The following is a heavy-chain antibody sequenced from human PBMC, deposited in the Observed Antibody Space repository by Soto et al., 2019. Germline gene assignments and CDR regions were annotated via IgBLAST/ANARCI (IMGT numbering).Heavy chain of an antibody. J-gene: IGHJ4*02. CDR3: AADATAWQQMVPSDY. CDR2: IAVGSGYT. Sequence: SVKVSCKASGFTFTSSAFQWVRQARGQRLEWIGWIAVGSGYTNYAQRFQDRVTLTRDMSTVTTYMELSRLTSEDTAIYYCAADATAWQQMVPSDYWGQGTLVTVSS. D-gene: IGHD2-8*01. V-gene: IGHV1-58*01. CDR1: GFTFTSSA.